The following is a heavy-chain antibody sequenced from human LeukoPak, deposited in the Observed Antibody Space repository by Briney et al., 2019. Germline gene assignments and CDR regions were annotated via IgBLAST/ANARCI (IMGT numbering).Heavy chain of an antibody. CDR3: ARGGSCYYFDY. Sequence: GGSLRLSCAPSGVTFCRYSMNWVRQAPGKGVEWVSYISSSSITIYYADSVKGRFTISRDNATNTLYLQINSLRAEDTAVYYCARGGSCYYFDYWGQGTLVTVSS. V-gene: IGHV3-48*04. CDR2: ISSSSITI. J-gene: IGHJ4*02. D-gene: IGHD2-2*01. CDR1: GVTFCRYS.